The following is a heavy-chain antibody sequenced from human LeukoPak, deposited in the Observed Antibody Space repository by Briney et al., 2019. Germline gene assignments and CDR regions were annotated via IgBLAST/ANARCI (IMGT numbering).Heavy chain of an antibody. J-gene: IGHJ2*01. V-gene: IGHV1-18*01. CDR2: ISAYNGNT. D-gene: IGHD3-16*02. CDR1: GYTFTSYG. Sequence: ASVKVSCKASGYTFTSYGISWVRQAPGQGLEWMGWISAYNGNTNYAQKLQGRVTMTTDTSTSTAYMELRSLRSDDTAVYYCARYRTPPTFGGAIAGPDWYFDLWGRGTLVTVSS. CDR3: ARYRTPPTFGGAIAGPDWYFDL.